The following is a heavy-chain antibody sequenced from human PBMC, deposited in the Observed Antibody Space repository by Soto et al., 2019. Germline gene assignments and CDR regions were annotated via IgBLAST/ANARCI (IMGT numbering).Heavy chain of an antibody. Sequence: QVQLAQSGAEVKKPGASVKVSCKASGYTFTSYGISWVRQAPGQGLEWMAWINPYNGNTKYAEKCLGRVTVNTDTSTATAYMAVRSLTSDDTAVFYCARVGVGLAAPRVWPYWGQGTPVTVSS. J-gene: IGHJ4*02. CDR3: ARVGVGLAAPRVWPY. CDR1: GYTFTSYG. D-gene: IGHD6-13*01. CDR2: INPYNGNT. V-gene: IGHV1-18*01.